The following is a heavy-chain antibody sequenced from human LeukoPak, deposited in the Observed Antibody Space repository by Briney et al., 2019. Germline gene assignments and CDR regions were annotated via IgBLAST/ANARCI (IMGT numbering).Heavy chain of an antibody. CDR1: GFTFSSYW. CDR3: AREGIAADDYYYYYMDV. J-gene: IGHJ6*03. V-gene: IGHV3-7*01. CDR2: IKQDGSEK. D-gene: IGHD6-13*01. Sequence: GGSLRLSCAASGFTFSSYWMSWVRQAPGKGLEWVANIKQDGSEKYYVDSVKGRFTISRDNAKNSLYLQMNSLRAEDTAVYYCAREGIAADDYYYYYMDVWGKGTTVTVSS.